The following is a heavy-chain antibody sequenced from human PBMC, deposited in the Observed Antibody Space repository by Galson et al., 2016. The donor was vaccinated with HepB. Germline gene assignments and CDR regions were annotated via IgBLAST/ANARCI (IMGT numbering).Heavy chain of an antibody. CDR3: ARDQLNYSNFGWFDP. CDR1: GFIFRNYG. J-gene: IGHJ5*02. D-gene: IGHD4-11*01. Sequence: SLRLSCAVSGFIFRNYGMHWVRQAPGKGLEGVALIWYDGTKKYYADSVKGRFTISRDNSKNTLYLQMNSLGAEDTAVYYCARDQLNYSNFGWFDPWGQGTLVTVSS. CDR2: IWYDGTKK. V-gene: IGHV3-33*01.